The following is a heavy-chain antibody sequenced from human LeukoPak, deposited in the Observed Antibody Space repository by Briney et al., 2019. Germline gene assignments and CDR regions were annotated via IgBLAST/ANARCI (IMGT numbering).Heavy chain of an antibody. V-gene: IGHV3-7*01. CDR1: GFTFSSYY. Sequence: PGGSLRLSCAASGFTFSSYYMNWVRQAPGKGLEWVATIKQDGGESYYVDSVKGRFTITRDNANNSLYLQMTGLRAEDTAVYYCAVLRGNNYWGQGTLVTVSS. D-gene: IGHD3-10*01. J-gene: IGHJ4*02. CDR3: AVLRGNNY. CDR2: IKQDGGES.